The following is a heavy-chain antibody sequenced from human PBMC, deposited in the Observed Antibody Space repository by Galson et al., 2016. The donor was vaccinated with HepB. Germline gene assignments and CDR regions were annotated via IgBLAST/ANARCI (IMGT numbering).Heavy chain of an antibody. Sequence: LRLSCAASGFTFRTYSMTWVRQAPGKGLEWIGEIVDGGSKNYNPSLKSRVTISVDTSKNQFSLRMTSMTAADTAVYYCARGRRFGEILRIVGWFDSWGQGTLVTVSP. V-gene: IGHV4-34*01. CDR1: GFTFRTYS. J-gene: IGHJ5*01. D-gene: IGHD3-10*01. CDR2: IVDGGSK. CDR3: ARGRRFGEILRIVGWFDS.